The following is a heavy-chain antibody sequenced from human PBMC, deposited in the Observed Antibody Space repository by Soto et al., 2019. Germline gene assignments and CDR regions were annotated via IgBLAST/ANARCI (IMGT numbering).Heavy chain of an antibody. D-gene: IGHD2-15*01. CDR3: ARGGYCSGGSCYYYYYYYYMDV. V-gene: IGHV1-3*01. CDR2: INAGNGNT. J-gene: IGHJ6*03. CDR1: GYTFTSYA. Sequence: ASVKVSCKASGYTFTSYAMHWVRQAPGQRLEWMGWINAGNGNTKYSQKFQGRVTITRDTSASTAYMELSSLRSEDTAVYYCARGGYCSGGSCYYYYYYYYMDVWGKGTTVTVSS.